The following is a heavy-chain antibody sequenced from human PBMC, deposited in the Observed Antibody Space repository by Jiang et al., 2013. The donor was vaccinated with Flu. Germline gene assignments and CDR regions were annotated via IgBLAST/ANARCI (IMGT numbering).Heavy chain of an antibody. Sequence: GGGVVQPGRSLRLSCAASGFTFSSYGMHWVRQAPGKGLEWVAVIWYDGSNKYYADSVKGRFTISRDNSKNTLYLQMNSLRAEDTAVYYCARDPGLLRNGDLSFDYWGQGTLVTVSS. CDR3: ARDPGLLRNGDLSFDY. CDR1: GFTFSSYG. CDR2: IWYDGSNK. J-gene: IGHJ4*02. D-gene: IGHD4-17*01. V-gene: IGHV3-33*01.